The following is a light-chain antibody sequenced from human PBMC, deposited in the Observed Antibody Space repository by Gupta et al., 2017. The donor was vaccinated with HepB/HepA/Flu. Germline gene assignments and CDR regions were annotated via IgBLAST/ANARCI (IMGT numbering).Light chain of an antibody. Sequence: AIRMTQSPSSFSASTGDRVTITCRASQGISSYLDWYQQKPGKAPKLLIYAASTWQSGVPSRFSGSGSGTDFTLTSSCLQSEDFATYYWQQYYSYLTFGGGTKVEIK. V-gene: IGKV1-8*01. CDR2: AAS. CDR1: QGISSY. J-gene: IGKJ4*01. CDR3: QQYYSYLT.